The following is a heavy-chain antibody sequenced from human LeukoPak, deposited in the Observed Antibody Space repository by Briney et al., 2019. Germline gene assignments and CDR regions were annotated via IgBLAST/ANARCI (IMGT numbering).Heavy chain of an antibody. Sequence: KPSETLSLTCTVSGGSISSYYXSXXRQPPGKGLXWIGYIYYSGSTNYNPSLKSRVTISVDTSKNQFSLKLSSVTAADTAVYYCARDRHGSNNFDYWGQGTLVTVSS. CDR3: ARDRHGSNNFDY. CDR2: IYYSGST. J-gene: IGHJ4*02. D-gene: IGHD3-10*01. CDR1: GGSISSYY. V-gene: IGHV4-59*01.